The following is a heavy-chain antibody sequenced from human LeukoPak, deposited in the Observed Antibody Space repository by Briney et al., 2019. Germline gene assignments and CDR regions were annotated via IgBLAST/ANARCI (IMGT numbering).Heavy chain of an antibody. V-gene: IGHV3-21*01. Sequence: GGSLRLSCAASGFTFGLYSMTWVRQAPGKGLEWVSSISSSSSYIYSADSVKGRFTISRDNARNSLYLRMNSLRAEDTAVYYCARDPGAYSSSPIDYWGQGTLVTVSS. J-gene: IGHJ4*02. CDR2: ISSSSSYI. CDR1: GFTFGLYS. CDR3: ARDPGAYSSSPIDY. D-gene: IGHD6-6*01.